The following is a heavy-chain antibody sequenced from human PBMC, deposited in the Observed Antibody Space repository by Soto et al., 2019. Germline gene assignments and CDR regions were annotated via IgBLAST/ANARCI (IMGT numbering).Heavy chain of an antibody. CDR3: PLQGGGDDIYFDY. CDR2: IKSKSDGETT. V-gene: IGHV3-15*01. Sequence: EVQLVVSGGGLVQPGGSLRLSCAASGFSFSDAWMIWVRQAQGKGLQWVGRIKSKSDGETTDYAAPVKGRFAISRDDSKKTVYRQMTSLKTEHKATYFCPLQGGGDDIYFDYCGQGTLVAVSS. CDR1: GFSFSDAW. D-gene: IGHD3-16*01. J-gene: IGHJ4*02.